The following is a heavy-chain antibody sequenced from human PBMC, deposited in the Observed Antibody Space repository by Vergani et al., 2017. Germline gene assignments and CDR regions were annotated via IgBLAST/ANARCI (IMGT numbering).Heavy chain of an antibody. Sequence: QVQLQESGPGLVKPSETLSLTCTVSGGSISNYYWSWIRQPPGKGLEWIGYMYYSGRTNSNPSLKSRVTMLVDTSKNQFSLKLTSVTAADTAVYYCARLQFGAAAPDYGGQGTLVIVSS. D-gene: IGHD6-13*01. J-gene: IGHJ4*02. V-gene: IGHV4-59*01. CDR3: ARLQFGAAAPDY. CDR2: MYYSGRT. CDR1: GGSISNYY.